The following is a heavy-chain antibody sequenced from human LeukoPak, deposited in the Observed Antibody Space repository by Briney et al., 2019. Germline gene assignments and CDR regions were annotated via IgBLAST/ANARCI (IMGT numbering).Heavy chain of an antibody. CDR2: IKQDGSEE. Sequence: GGSLRLSCTASGLTLSNYWMIWVRQAPGKGLQWVAKIKQDGSEEYYVDSVKGRFTISRDNAKNTLYLQMNSLRAEDTAVYYCARVRSGYYYPYYYYGMDVWGQGTTVTVSS. CDR1: GLTLSNYW. V-gene: IGHV3-7*01. CDR3: ARVRSGYYYPYYYYGMDV. D-gene: IGHD3-22*01. J-gene: IGHJ6*02.